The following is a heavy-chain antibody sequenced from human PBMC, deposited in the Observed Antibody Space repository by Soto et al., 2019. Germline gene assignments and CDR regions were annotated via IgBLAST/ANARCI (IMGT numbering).Heavy chain of an antibody. CDR2: IYSGGRT. V-gene: IGHV3-53*01. CDR3: ARFYYDSSGYLPSPYYYYYGMDV. J-gene: IGHJ6*02. Sequence: PGGSLRLSCAASGFTFGGDYMTWVRQAPGKGLEWVSLIYSGGRTDYADSVKGRFTISRDDSKNTLYLQMNSLRVEDTAVYYCARFYYDSSGYLPSPYYYYYGMDVWGQGTTVTV. D-gene: IGHD3-22*01. CDR1: GFTFGGDY.